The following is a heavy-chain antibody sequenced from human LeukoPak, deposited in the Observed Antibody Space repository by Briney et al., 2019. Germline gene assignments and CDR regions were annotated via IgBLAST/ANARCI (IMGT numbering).Heavy chain of an antibody. J-gene: IGHJ4*02. CDR2: INPNSGGT. CDR3: AREGYGDYEYYFDY. V-gene: IGHV1-2*02. CDR1: GYTFTGYY. D-gene: IGHD4-17*01. Sequence: VASVKVSCKASGYTFTGYYMHWVRQAPGQGLEWMGWINPNSGGTNYAQKFQGRVTMTRDTSISTAYMELSRLRSDDTAVYYCAREGYGDYEYYFDYWGQGTLVTVSS.